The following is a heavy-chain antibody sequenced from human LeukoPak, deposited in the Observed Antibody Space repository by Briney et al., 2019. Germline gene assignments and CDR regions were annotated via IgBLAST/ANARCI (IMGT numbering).Heavy chain of an antibody. CDR1: GGSISSYY. CDR3: ARLIQRDYDSSGYYSYYAFDI. CDR2: IYYSGST. D-gene: IGHD3-22*01. J-gene: IGHJ3*02. Sequence: SETLSLTCTVSGGSISSYYWSWIRQPPGKGLEWIGYIYYSGSTNYNPSLKSRVTISVDTSKNQFSLKLSSVTAADTAVYYCARLIQRDYDSSGYYSYYAFDIWGQGTMVTVSS. V-gene: IGHV4-59*08.